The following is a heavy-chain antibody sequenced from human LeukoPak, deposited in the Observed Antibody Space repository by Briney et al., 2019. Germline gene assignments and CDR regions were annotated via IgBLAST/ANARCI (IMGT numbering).Heavy chain of an antibody. D-gene: IGHD5-24*01. V-gene: IGHV3-30*18. Sequence: GGSLRLSCEASGFSFSSHGMHWVRQAPGKGLEWLALMSNDGDNKDYADSVKGRFTISRDNSKNTLYLQMNSLRAEDTAVYYCAKRDHYYYYMDVWGKGTTVTVSS. CDR1: GFSFSSHG. CDR2: MSNDGDNK. J-gene: IGHJ6*03. CDR3: AKRDHYYYYMDV.